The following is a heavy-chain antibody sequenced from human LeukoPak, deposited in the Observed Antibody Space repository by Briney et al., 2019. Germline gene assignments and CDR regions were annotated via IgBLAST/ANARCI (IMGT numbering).Heavy chain of an antibody. D-gene: IGHD4-17*01. CDR2: INHSGST. CDR1: GGSFSGYY. V-gene: IGHV4-34*01. J-gene: IGHJ4*02. Sequence: SETLSLTCAVYGGSFSGYYWSWIRQPPGKGLEWIGEINHSGSTNYNPSLKGRVTISVDTSKNQFSLKLSSVTAADTAVYYCARSTEDSSYFDYWGQGTLVTVSS. CDR3: ARSTEDSSYFDY.